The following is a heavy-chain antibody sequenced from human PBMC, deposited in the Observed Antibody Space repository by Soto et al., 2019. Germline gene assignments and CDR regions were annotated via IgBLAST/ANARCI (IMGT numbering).Heavy chain of an antibody. CDR2: IVPIFGTA. CDR1: GETFSSYA. D-gene: IGHD1-1*01. CDR3: ARWFRGRSGVGTTALAYFEY. J-gene: IGHJ4*02. V-gene: IGHV1-69*13. Sequence: GASVKVSCKAXGETFSSYAISLLRHTRGRGRECMGGIVPIFGTADYAQKFQGRVTITADESTSTAYMELSSLRSEDTAVYYCARWFRGRSGVGTTALAYFEYWGQGTLVTVSS.